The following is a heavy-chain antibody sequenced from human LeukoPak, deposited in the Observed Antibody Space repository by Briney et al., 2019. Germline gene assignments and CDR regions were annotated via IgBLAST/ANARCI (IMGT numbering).Heavy chain of an antibody. CDR1: GFTFSGYW. V-gene: IGHV3-74*01. CDR3: ARAIGLDFDF. D-gene: IGHD2/OR15-2a*01. Sequence: GGSLRLSCAASGFTFSGYWMHWVRQAPGKGLVWVSRINSDGSSTTYADSVKGRLTISRDNAKNTLYLQMNSLRAEDTAMYYCARAIGLDFDFWGQGTLVTVSS. CDR2: INSDGSST. J-gene: IGHJ4*02.